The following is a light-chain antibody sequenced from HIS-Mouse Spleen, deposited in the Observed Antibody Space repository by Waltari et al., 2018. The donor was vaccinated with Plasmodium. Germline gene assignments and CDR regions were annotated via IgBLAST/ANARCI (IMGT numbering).Light chain of an antibody. CDR1: QSSSSG. Sequence: DIQMTQSPSTLSASVGDRVTITCRASQSSSSGLAWYQQKPGKATKLLIYKASSLERGVPSRFSGSGSGTEFTLTISSLQPDDFATYYCQQYNSYSGTFGQGTKLEIK. CDR2: KAS. CDR3: QQYNSYSGT. V-gene: IGKV1-5*03. J-gene: IGKJ2*01.